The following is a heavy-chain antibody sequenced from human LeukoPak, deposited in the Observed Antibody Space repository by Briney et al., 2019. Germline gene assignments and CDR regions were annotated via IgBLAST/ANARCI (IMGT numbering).Heavy chain of an antibody. CDR3: VGTKYNDSPVLSN. V-gene: IGHV4-34*01. CDR1: GGSFTTYY. J-gene: IGHJ4*02. D-gene: IGHD1-1*01. CDR2: INLRGTT. Sequence: PSETLSLTCAVYGGSFTTYYGTWIRQPSGKGLEWIGEINLRGTTNYNPSLKSRVTISLDTSKNQFSLKLTSVTAADTAVYYCVGTKYNDSPVLSNWGQGSLVTVSS.